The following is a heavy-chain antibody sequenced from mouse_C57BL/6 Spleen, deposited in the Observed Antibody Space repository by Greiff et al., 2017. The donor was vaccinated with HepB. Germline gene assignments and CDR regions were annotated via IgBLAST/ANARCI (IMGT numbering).Heavy chain of an antibody. J-gene: IGHJ4*01. Sequence: VQLQESGAELVRPGSSVKLSCKASGYTFTSYWMDWVKQRPGQGLEWIGNIYPSDSETHYNQKFKDKATLTVDKSSSTAYMQLSSLTSEDSAVYYCARGRGYDYYAMDYWGQGTSVTVSS. CDR2: IYPSDSET. V-gene: IGHV1-61*01. CDR3: ARGRGYDYYAMDY. CDR1: GYTFTSYW. D-gene: IGHD3-1*01.